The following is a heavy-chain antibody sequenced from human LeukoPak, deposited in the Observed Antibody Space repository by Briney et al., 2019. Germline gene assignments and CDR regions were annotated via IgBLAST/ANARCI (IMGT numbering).Heavy chain of an antibody. D-gene: IGHD3-9*01. CDR3: ARRVNYDILTGYYSYYFDY. Sequence: GESLKISCKGSGYSFTSYWYGWGRKMPGKGLVGLGIIFPGDSDTRYSPSFQGQVTISADKSISTAYLQWSSLKASDTAMYYCARRVNYDILTGYYSYYFDYWGQGTLVTVSS. CDR1: GYSFTSYW. J-gene: IGHJ4*02. V-gene: IGHV5-51*01. CDR2: IFPGDSDT.